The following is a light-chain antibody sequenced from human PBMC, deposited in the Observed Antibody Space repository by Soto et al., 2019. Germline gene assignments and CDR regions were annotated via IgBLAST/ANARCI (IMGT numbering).Light chain of an antibody. CDR3: SSYTSSTSLATV. Sequence: QSALTQPASVSGSPGQSISISCTGTSNDVGGYNYVSWYQQHPGKAPKLIIYEVSNRPSGVSNRFSGSKSGNTASLTISGLQADDEAHYYCSSYTSSTSLATVFGGGTKVTVL. V-gene: IGLV2-14*01. J-gene: IGLJ3*02. CDR1: SNDVGGYNY. CDR2: EVS.